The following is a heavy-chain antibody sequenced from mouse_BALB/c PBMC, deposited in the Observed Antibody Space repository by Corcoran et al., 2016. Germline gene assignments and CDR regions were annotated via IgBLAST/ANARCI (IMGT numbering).Heavy chain of an antibody. J-gene: IGHJ1*01. Sequence: EVQLPQAGAELVKPRASVKLSCTASGFTIKDIYMDWVKQRPEQSLEWIGRIDPANGNTKYDPKFQGEAIIPADTSSNTAYLQLSSLTSDDTAAYYCANWDWYFDVWGAGTTVTVSS. V-gene: IGHV14-3*02. D-gene: IGHD4-1*01. CDR3: ANWDWYFDV. CDR2: IDPANGNT. CDR1: GFTIKDIY.